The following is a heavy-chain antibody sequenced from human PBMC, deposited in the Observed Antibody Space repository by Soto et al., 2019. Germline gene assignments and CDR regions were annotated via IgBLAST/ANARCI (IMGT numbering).Heavy chain of an antibody. CDR3: ARVKKWGREDTRELYSSSWPRFDP. CDR1: GGTFSSYA. J-gene: IGHJ5*02. D-gene: IGHD6-13*01. V-gene: IGHV1-69*13. CDR2: IIPIFGTA. Sequence: SVKVSCKASGGTFSSYAISWVRQAPGQGLEWMGGIIPIFGTANYAQKFQGRVTITADESTGTAYMELSSLRSEDTAVYYCARVKKWGREDTRELYSSSWPRFDPWGQGTLVTVSS.